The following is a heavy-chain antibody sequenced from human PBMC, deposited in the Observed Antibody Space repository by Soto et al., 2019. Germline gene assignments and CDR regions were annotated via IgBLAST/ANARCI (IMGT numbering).Heavy chain of an antibody. CDR3: ARGPPKYYYDSSGYYIFDY. CDR2: IYHSGST. V-gene: IGHV4-4*02. J-gene: IGHJ4*02. Sequence: QVQLQASGQGLVKPSGTMSLTCAVSGGSISSSNWWSWVRQPPGKGLEWIGEIYHSGSTNYNPSLKRRVTISVDKSKNQFSLKLSSVTAADTAVYYCARGPPKYYYDSSGYYIFDYWGQGTLVTVSS. CDR1: GGSISSSNW. D-gene: IGHD3-22*01.